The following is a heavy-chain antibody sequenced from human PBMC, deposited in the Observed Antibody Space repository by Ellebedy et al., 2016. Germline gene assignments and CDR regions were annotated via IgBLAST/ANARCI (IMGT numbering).Heavy chain of an antibody. V-gene: IGHV5-51*01. CDR2: IYPGDSDT. J-gene: IGHJ4*02. CDR3: ARRGSGCDY. Sequence: GGSLRLXXKGSGYSFTSYWISWVRQMPGKGLEWMGIIYPGDSDTRYSPSFQGQVTISADKSISTAYLQWSSLKASDTAMYYCARRGSGCDYWGQGTLVTVSS. CDR1: GYSFTSYW. D-gene: IGHD6-19*01.